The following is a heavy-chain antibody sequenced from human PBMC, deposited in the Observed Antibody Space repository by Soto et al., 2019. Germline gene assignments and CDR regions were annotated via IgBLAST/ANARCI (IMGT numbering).Heavy chain of an antibody. Sequence: EVQLVESGGNLVQPGGSLRLSCAASGFTFSSYWIHWVRQPPGKELLWVSRINTDGSTTNYADSVKGRFTISRDNAKNTLYLQMNSLSAEDTAVYYCARGASGNYYLDYWGQGALVTISS. V-gene: IGHV3-74*01. D-gene: IGHD3-10*01. J-gene: IGHJ4*02. CDR1: GFTFSSYW. CDR2: INTDGSTT. CDR3: ARGASGNYYLDY.